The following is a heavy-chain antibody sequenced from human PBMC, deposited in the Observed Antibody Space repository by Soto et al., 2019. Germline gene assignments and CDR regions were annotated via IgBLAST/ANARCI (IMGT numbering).Heavy chain of an antibody. Sequence: PGGSLRLSCAASGFPFSDSYMGWVRQAPGKGLEWISYITISGNTVYYADSLKGRFTISRDNAKNSLYLQMNRLRAEDTAVYYCARVSWREKYGMDVWGQGTTVTVSS. CDR2: ITISGNTV. V-gene: IGHV3-11*01. J-gene: IGHJ6*02. CDR1: GFPFSDSY. CDR3: ARVSWREKYGMDV.